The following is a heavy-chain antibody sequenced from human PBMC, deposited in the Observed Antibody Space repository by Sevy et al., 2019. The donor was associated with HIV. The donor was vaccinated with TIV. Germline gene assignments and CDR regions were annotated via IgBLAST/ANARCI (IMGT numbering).Heavy chain of an antibody. J-gene: IGHJ5*02. CDR2: IGSSDSSI. V-gene: IGHV3-48*03. Sequence: GGSLRLSCTASGFTFSSYDMNWVRQAPGKGLEWVSKIGSSDSSIYYADSVKGRFTISGDNAKNSLNLQMNSLRAEDAAVYYCTRSGGAFDNGLDPWGQGTLVTVSS. CDR3: TRSGGAFDNGLDP. D-gene: IGHD2-8*01. CDR1: GFTFSSYD.